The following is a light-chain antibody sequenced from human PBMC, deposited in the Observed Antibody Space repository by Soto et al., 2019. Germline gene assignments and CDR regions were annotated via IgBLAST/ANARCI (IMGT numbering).Light chain of an antibody. Sequence: QSALTQPASVSGSPGQSITMSCTGSSSDIGTYNFVSWYQQHADKAPRLILYEVSNRPSGVSSRFSGSKSGNSASLTISGLQQEDEAHYFCSSYAATSSLVFGGGTKVTVL. CDR1: SSDIGTYNF. CDR3: SSYAATSSLV. J-gene: IGLJ3*02. V-gene: IGLV2-14*01. CDR2: EVS.